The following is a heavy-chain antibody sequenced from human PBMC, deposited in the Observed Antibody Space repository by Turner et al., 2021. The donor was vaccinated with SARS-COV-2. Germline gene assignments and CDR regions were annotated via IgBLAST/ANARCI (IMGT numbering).Heavy chain of an antibody. D-gene: IGHD5-12*01. CDR2: ISAYNGNT. CDR3: ARDDPDIVATITVY. V-gene: IGHV1-18*01. CDR1: GYTFTSYG. Sequence: QVQLVQSGAEVKKLGASLKFSCKASGYTFTSYGISWVRQAPGQGLEWMGWISAYNGNTNYAQKLQGRVTMTTDTSTSTAYMELRSLRSDDTAVYYCARDDPDIVATITVYWGQGTLVTVSS. J-gene: IGHJ4*02.